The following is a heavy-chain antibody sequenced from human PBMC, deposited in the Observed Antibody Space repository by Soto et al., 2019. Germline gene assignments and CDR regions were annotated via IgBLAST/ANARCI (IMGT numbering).Heavy chain of an antibody. J-gene: IGHJ4*02. Sequence: EVQLLESGGGLVQPGGSLRLSCSASGFTFSSYAMSWVRQAPGKGLEWVSGIGGTGGDTFYADSVKGRFTISRDNSKDTLYLQMNSLRVEDTAVYHCAKIWFGAFLPFDHWGPGTLVTVSS. CDR2: IGGTGGDT. CDR3: AKIWFGAFLPFDH. CDR1: GFTFSSYA. D-gene: IGHD3-10*01. V-gene: IGHV3-23*01.